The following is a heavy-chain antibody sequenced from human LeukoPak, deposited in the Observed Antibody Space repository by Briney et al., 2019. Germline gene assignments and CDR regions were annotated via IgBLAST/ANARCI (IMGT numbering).Heavy chain of an antibody. J-gene: IGHJ6*02. D-gene: IGHD4-17*01. CDR3: ARDRTTVTTGHYGMDV. V-gene: IGHV1-2*02. CDR2: INPNTGVT. Sequence: ASVTLSCTASGYTFTSYYMHWVRQAPGQGLEWMGWINPNTGVTNYAQKFQGRVTLTRDTSIITAYMELTRLRSDDTAVYYCARDRTTVTTGHYGMDVWGQGTTVTVSS. CDR1: GYTFTSYY.